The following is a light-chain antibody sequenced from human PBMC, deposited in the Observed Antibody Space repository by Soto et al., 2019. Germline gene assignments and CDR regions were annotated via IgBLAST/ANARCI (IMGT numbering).Light chain of an antibody. CDR3: QQSYRTPLT. Sequence: DIQMTQSPSSLSASVGDRVTITCRASQNIRSYLNWYQQKPGEAPKLLIYAASSLQGGVPSRFSGSGSGTDFTLTISSLQPEDSATYYCQQSYRTPLTFGGGTKVEIK. J-gene: IGKJ4*01. V-gene: IGKV1-39*01. CDR2: AAS. CDR1: QNIRSY.